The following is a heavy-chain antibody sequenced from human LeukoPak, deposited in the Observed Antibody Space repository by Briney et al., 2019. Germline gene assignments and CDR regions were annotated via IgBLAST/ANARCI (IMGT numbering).Heavy chain of an antibody. CDR2: INHSGST. CDR3: AKAPYLSFDS. Sequence: SETLSLTCAVYGGTFRDYYWSWIRQPPGKGLEWLGEINHSGSTNYNPSLKSRVIISLDTSKNQVSLKLTSVTAADTALYYCAKAPYLSFDSWGQGILVAVSS. V-gene: IGHV4-34*01. J-gene: IGHJ3*01. CDR1: GGTFRDYY.